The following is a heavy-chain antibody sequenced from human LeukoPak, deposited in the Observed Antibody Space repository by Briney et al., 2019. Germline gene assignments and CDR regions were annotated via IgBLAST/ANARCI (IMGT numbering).Heavy chain of an antibody. D-gene: IGHD5-18*01. CDR1: GFTFSSYG. Sequence: GGSLRLSCAASGFTFSSYGMHWVRQAPGKGLEGVAFIRYDGSNKYYADSVKGRFTISRDNSKNTLYLQMNSLRAEDTAVYYCAGGYSYGWLAFDYWGQGTLVTVSS. J-gene: IGHJ4*02. CDR2: IRYDGSNK. V-gene: IGHV3-30*02. CDR3: AGGYSYGWLAFDY.